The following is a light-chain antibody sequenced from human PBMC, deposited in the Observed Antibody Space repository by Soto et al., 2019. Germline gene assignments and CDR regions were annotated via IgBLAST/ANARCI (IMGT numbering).Light chain of an antibody. CDR1: ESVVGCY. Sequence: TLSLSPGERATLYCRATESVVGCYLAWDLVKPGPAPRLLIYDASSRATGIPDRFSGSGSGTDFTLTISSLEPEDCTVYCSQLSAILPCTFGQRAK. CDR3: QLSAILPCT. CDR2: DAS. J-gene: IGKJ1*01. V-gene: IGKV3D-20*01.